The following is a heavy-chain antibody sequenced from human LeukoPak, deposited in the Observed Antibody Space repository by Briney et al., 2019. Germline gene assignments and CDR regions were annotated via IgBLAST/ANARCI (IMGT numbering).Heavy chain of an antibody. CDR1: GFTFSSYA. V-gene: IGHV3-23*01. J-gene: IGHJ4*02. CDR3: AKGGTATGQTYFDY. D-gene: IGHD2-21*02. Sequence: PGGSLRLSCVASGFTFSSYAMSWVRQTPGQGLEWVSAISGSGGSAHYADSVKGRFTISRDNSKDTLYLEMNNLRAEDTAVYYCAKGGTATGQTYFDYWGQGTLVSVSS. CDR2: ISGSGGSA.